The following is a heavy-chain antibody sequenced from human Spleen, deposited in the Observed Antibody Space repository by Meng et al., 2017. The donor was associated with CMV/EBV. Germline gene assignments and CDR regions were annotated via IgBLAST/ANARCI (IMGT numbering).Heavy chain of an antibody. CDR2: INSDGSST. CDR1: GFTFSSYW. D-gene: IGHD3-9*01. CDR3: ASPLRYFDWLLFY. V-gene: IGHV3-74*01. Sequence: ASGFTFSSYWMHWVRQAPGKGLVWVSRINSDGSSTSYADSVKGRFTISRDNAKNSLYLQMNSLRAEDTAVYYCASPLRYFDWLLFYWGQGTLVTVSS. J-gene: IGHJ4*02.